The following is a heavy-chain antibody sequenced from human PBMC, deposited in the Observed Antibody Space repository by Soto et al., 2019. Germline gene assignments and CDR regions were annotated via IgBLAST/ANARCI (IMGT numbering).Heavy chain of an antibody. Sequence: SETLSLTCTVSGASISSYFWTWIRQPPGKGLEWIGYIYSSGSTNYNPSLKSRFTMSVDTSKNQISLKLTSVTAADTAVYYCARKDGDCWGQGTLVTV. CDR2: IYSSGST. CDR1: GASISSYF. V-gene: IGHV4-59*01. J-gene: IGHJ4*02. CDR3: ARKDGDC.